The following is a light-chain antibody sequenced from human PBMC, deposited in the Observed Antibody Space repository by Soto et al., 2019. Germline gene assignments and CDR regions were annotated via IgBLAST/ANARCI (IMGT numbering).Light chain of an antibody. V-gene: IGLV1-40*01. CDR1: SSNIGAGYD. CDR3: QSYDSSLSGYV. CDR2: GNS. J-gene: IGLJ1*01. Sequence: QSVLTQPPSVSGAPGQRVTISCTGSSSNIGAGYDVHWYQQLPGTAPKLLIYGNSNRPSGVPDRFSGSKSGTSASLAITGLQAAAEADYYSQSYDSSLSGYVFGTGTKLTVL.